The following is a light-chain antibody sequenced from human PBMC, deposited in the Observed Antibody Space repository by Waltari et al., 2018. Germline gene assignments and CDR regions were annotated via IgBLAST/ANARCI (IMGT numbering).Light chain of an antibody. CDR1: SSNIGRNL. V-gene: IGLV1-44*01. J-gene: IGLJ3*02. CDR3: AAWDDSLSGKV. Sequence: QTVLTQPPSASGTHGQRVTISCSGSSSNIGRNLVNCYQQLPGTAPKLLVYRNNQRPSGVPDRFSGSKSGTSASLAISGLQSEDEADYYCAAWDDSLSGKVFGGGTKLTVL. CDR2: RNN.